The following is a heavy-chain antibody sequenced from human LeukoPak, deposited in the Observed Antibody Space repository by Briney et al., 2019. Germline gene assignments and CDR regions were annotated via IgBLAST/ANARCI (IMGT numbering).Heavy chain of an antibody. CDR3: ARDYRTGFDY. J-gene: IGHJ4*02. CDR1: GGTFNSYA. V-gene: IGHV1-18*01. D-gene: IGHD7-27*01. CDR2: ISTYNGNT. Sequence: GASVKVSCKASGGTFNSYAISWVRQAPGQGLEWLGWISTYNGNTHYAQKLQGRVTMTTDTSTTTAYMELRSLRSDDTAVYYCARDYRTGFDYWGQGTLVTVSS.